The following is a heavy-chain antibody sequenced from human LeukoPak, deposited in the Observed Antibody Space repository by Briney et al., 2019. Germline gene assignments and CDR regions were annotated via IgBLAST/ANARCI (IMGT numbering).Heavy chain of an antibody. CDR1: AFRLSDYA. D-gene: IGHD3-22*01. J-gene: IGHJ4*02. CDR3: ANRLDSSGYSY. CDR2: VSVSSRTGYR. V-gene: IGHV3-23*01. Sequence: QPGGSLRLSCTDSAFRLSDYAMNWVRQAPGKGLEWVSSVSVSSRTGYRDYADSVKGRFTISRDNSENILYLQMNSLRVEDTAVYYCANRLDSSGYSYWGQGTLVTVSS.